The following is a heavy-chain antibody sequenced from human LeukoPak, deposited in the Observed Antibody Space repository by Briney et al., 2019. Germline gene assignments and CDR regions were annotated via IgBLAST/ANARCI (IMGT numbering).Heavy chain of an antibody. CDR3: ARNSEYYYDSNGFDY. J-gene: IGHJ4*02. Sequence: ASVTVSCKASGYTFTSYGISWVRQAPGQGLEWMGWISAYNGNTNYAQKLQGRVTMTTDTSTSTAYMELRSLRSDDTAVYYCARNSEYYYDSNGFDYWGQGTLVTVSS. CDR1: GYTFTSYG. V-gene: IGHV1-18*01. D-gene: IGHD3-22*01. CDR2: ISAYNGNT.